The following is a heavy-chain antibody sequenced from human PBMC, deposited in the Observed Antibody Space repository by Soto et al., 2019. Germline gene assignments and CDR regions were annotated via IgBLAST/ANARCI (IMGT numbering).Heavy chain of an antibody. V-gene: IGHV3-23*01. Sequence: GGSLRLSCAASGFTFSSYAMSWVRQAPGKGLEWVSAISGSGGSTYYADSVKGRFTISRDNSKNTLYLQMNSLRAEDTAVYYCAKSRSRAGGVIVRTDYYYYGMDVWGQGTTVTVSS. CDR1: GFTFSSYA. CDR3: AKSRSRAGGVIVRTDYYYYGMDV. D-gene: IGHD3-16*02. J-gene: IGHJ6*02. CDR2: ISGSGGST.